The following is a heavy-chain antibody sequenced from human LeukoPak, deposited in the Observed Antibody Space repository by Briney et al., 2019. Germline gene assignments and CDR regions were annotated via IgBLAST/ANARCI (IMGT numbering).Heavy chain of an antibody. J-gene: IGHJ4*02. V-gene: IGHV3-23*01. Sequence: GGSLRLSCGASGFTFSSYGMTWVRQAPGKGLEWVSAISGSGGSTYYADSVKGRFTISRDNSENTLYLQMNSLRAEDTAVYYCAKGNTAMAMDYWGQGTLVTVSS. CDR1: GFTFSSYG. CDR2: ISGSGGST. D-gene: IGHD5-18*01. CDR3: AKGNTAMAMDY.